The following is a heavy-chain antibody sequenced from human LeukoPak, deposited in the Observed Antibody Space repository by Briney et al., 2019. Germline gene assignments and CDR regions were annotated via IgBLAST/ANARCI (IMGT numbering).Heavy chain of an antibody. CDR1: GGSITSDY. V-gene: IGHV4-59*01. D-gene: IGHD5-12*01. Sequence: PSETLSLTCTVSGGSITSDYWSWIRQPPGKGLEWITYIYYSGSINYNPSLKSRVTISIDPSKTHFSLQLRSVTAADTAVYFCARGSGFSYMDVWGKGTTVTVS. CDR3: ARGSGFSYMDV. CDR2: IYYSGSI. J-gene: IGHJ6*03.